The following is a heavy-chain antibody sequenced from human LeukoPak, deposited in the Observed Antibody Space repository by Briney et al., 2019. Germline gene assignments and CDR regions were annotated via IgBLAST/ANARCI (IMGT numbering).Heavy chain of an antibody. CDR2: IRNKANSYTT. D-gene: IGHD1-1*01. J-gene: IGHJ4*02. V-gene: IGHV3-72*01. Sequence: PGGSLRLSCAASGFTFSDHYMDWVRQAPGKGLEWVVRIRNKANSYTTEYAASVKGRFTISRDDSKNSLHLQMNSLKTEDTAVYYCARSSANWPFDYWGQGTLVTVSS. CDR1: GFTFSDHY. CDR3: ARSSANWPFDY.